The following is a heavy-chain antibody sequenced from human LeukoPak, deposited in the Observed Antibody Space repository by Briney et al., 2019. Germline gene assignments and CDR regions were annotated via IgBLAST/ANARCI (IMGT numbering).Heavy chain of an antibody. J-gene: IGHJ4*02. V-gene: IGHV1-2*02. CDR1: GYTFSSYG. Sequence: ASVKVSCKASGYTFSSYGISWVRQAPGQGLEWMGWINPNSGGTNYAQKFQGRVTMTRDTSISTAYMELSRLGSDDTAVYYCAREGYYYDSSGYPDYWGQGTLVTVSS. CDR2: INPNSGGT. CDR3: AREGYYYDSSGYPDY. D-gene: IGHD3-22*01.